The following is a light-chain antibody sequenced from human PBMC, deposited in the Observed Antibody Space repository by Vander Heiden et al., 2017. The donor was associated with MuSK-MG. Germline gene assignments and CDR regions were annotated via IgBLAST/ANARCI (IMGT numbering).Light chain of an antibody. V-gene: IGLV3-19*01. CDR2: RKD. CDR1: SLRRFS. CDR3: HSRDSSGNHLL. Sequence: SSELTQDPALSVALGQTVRITCHGDSLRRFSASWYQQKPGQAPVLLIYRKDKRPSGIPDRFSGSSSGNAASLTITGAQAEDEADYYCHSRDSSGNHLLFGGGTKLTVL. J-gene: IGLJ3*02.